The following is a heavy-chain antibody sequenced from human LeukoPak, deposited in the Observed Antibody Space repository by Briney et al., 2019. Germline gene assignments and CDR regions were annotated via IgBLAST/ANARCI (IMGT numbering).Heavy chain of an antibody. CDR2: ISAYNGNT. CDR3: ARDLNSWYYFDY. Sequence: ASVKVSCKASGYTFTSYGISWVRQAPGQGLEWMGWISAYNGNTNYAQKLQGRVTMTTDTSTSTAYMELRSPRSDDTAVYYCARDLNSWYYFDYWGQGTLVTVSS. V-gene: IGHV1-18*01. J-gene: IGHJ4*02. CDR1: GYTFTSYG. D-gene: IGHD6-13*01.